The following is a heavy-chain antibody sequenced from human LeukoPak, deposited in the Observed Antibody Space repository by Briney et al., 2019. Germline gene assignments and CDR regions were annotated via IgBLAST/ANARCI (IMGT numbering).Heavy chain of an antibody. Sequence: GGSLLLSCEASGFILNSYSGDWVRQAPGKGLEWLSYISTSYDIYYADSVKGRFTISKDNAKNSLYLPMNSLRAEDTAVYYCVRDYNSGFDYWGQGTLVAVSS. V-gene: IGHV3-21*05. J-gene: IGHJ4*02. CDR1: GFILNSYS. CDR3: VRDYNSGFDY. CDR2: ISTSYDI. D-gene: IGHD1-20*01.